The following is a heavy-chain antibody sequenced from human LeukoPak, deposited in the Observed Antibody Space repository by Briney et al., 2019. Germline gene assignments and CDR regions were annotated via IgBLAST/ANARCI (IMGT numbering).Heavy chain of an antibody. Sequence: GGSLRLSCVASGFTFSNYHMNWVRQAPGKGLEWVSSITTSSGYIYYSDSVRGRFTISRDNAKNSLYLQMNSLRAEDTALYYCARDNSVGDIAWWFDPWGQGTLVTVSS. CDR3: ARDNSVGDIAWWFDP. J-gene: IGHJ5*02. V-gene: IGHV3-21*04. CDR1: GFTFSNYH. D-gene: IGHD3-16*02. CDR2: ITTSSGYI.